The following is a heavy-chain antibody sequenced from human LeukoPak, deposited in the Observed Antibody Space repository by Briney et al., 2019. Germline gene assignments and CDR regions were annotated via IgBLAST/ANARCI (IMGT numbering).Heavy chain of an antibody. CDR3: ARASGFGEEDWFDP. CDR2: INPNSGGT. D-gene: IGHD3-10*01. J-gene: IGHJ5*02. CDR1: GYTFTGYY. V-gene: IGHV1-2*02. Sequence: ASVKVSCKASGYTFTGYYMHWVRQAPGQGLEWMGWINPNSGGTNYAQKFQGRVTMTRDTSISTAYMELSRLRSDDTAVYYCARASGFGEEDWFDPWGQGTLVTVSS.